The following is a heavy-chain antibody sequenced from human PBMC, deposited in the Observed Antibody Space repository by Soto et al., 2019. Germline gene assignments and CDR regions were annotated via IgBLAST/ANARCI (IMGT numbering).Heavy chain of an antibody. V-gene: IGHV5-51*01. CDR3: ARVGGSPDIVATYYMDV. CDR1: GYSFTSYW. Sequence: GESLKISCKGSGYSFTSYWIGWVRQMPGKGLEWMGIIYPGDSDTRYSPSFQGQVTISADKSISTAYLQWSSLRASDTAMYYCARVGGSPDIVATYYMDVWGKGTTVTVSS. CDR2: IYPGDSDT. D-gene: IGHD5-12*01. J-gene: IGHJ6*03.